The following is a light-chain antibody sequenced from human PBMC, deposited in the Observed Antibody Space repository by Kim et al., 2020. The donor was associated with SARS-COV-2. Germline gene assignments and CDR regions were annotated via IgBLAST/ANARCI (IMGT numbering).Light chain of an antibody. V-gene: IGKV3-15*01. J-gene: IGKJ2*01. Sequence: VSQGETATLSCKTSQSVSNNLAWYQQKPGQAPRLLIYGASTRATGIPARFSGSGSGTEFTLTISSLQSEDFAFYYCQQYNNWPPHTFGQGTKLEI. CDR3: QQYNNWPPHT. CDR2: GAS. CDR1: QSVSNN.